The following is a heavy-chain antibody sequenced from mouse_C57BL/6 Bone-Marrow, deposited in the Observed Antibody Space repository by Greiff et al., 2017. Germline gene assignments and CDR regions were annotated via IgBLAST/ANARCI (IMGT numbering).Heavy chain of an antibody. CDR1: GFNIKDDY. J-gene: IGHJ4*01. D-gene: IGHD1-2*01. CDR2: IDPENGDT. CDR3: TTYGPYAMDY. V-gene: IGHV14-4*01. Sequence: VQLQQSGAELVRPGASVKLSCTASGFNIKDDYMHWVKQRPEQGLDWIGWIDPENGDTEYASKFQGKATITADTSSNTAYLQLSSLTSEDTAVYYCTTYGPYAMDYWGQGTSVTVSS.